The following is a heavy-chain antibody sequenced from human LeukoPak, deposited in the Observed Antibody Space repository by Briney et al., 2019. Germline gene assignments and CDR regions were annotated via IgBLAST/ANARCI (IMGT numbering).Heavy chain of an antibody. CDR3: ARGNSAWSNWYFDL. Sequence: PGGSLRLSCVASRFTFSNYWMSWVRQAPGKGLVWVSRINSDGSSPSYADSVRGRFTISRDNAKNTLYLQMNSLRAEDTAVYYCARGNSAWSNWYFDLWGRGTLVTVSS. D-gene: IGHD6-19*01. J-gene: IGHJ2*01. CDR1: RFTFSNYW. CDR2: INSDGSSP. V-gene: IGHV3-74*01.